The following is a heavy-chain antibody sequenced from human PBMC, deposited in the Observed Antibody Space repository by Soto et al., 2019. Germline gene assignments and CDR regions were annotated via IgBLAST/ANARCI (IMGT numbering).Heavy chain of an antibody. Sequence: VASVKVSCKASGGTFSSYAISWVRQAPGQGLEWMGGIIPIFATANYAQKFQGRVTITADESTSTAYMELSSLRSEDTAVYYCARDGSGYYFDYWGQGTLVTVSS. CDR2: IIPIFATA. CDR3: ARDGSGYYFDY. CDR1: GGTFSSYA. V-gene: IGHV1-69*13. J-gene: IGHJ4*02. D-gene: IGHD3-3*01.